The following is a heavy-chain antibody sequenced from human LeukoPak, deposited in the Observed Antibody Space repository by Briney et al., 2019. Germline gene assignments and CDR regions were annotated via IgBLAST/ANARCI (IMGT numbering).Heavy chain of an antibody. J-gene: IGHJ4*02. CDR3: TREVERGGGYWGGDS. Sequence: GGSLRLSCATSGFNFEDYAINWVRQAPEKGLEWVGLITSKAYGGTTELAASVKVRFSISRDESKPIAYLQMNSLKIEDTGVYYCTREVERGGGYWGGDSWGQGTQVTVSS. D-gene: IGHD1-26*01. V-gene: IGHV3-49*04. CDR2: ITSKAYGGTT. CDR1: GFNFEDYA.